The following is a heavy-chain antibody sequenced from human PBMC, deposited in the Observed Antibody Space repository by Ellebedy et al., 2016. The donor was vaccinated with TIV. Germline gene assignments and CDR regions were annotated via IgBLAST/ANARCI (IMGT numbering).Heavy chain of an antibody. CDR3: ARTLIQGGTIGY. CDR1: GYSFTSSW. V-gene: IGHV5-51*01. J-gene: IGHJ4*02. Sequence: PGGSLRLSCKGSGYSFTSSWIGCVRQMPGQRLVWIGIISPGDSESRYSPSFQGQVTFSADKSINTAYLQWSSLKASDTAMYYCARTLIQGGTIGYWGQGTLVTVPS. D-gene: IGHD3-9*01. CDR2: ISPGDSES.